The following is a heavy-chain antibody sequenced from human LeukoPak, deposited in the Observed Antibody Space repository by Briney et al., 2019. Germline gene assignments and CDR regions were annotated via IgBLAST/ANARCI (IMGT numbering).Heavy chain of an antibody. CDR2: INQDGSEK. CDR3: AKALWFGELLDAFDI. D-gene: IGHD3-10*01. Sequence: GGSLRLSCAASGFTFSSYWMSWVRQAPGKGLEWVANINQDGSEKYYVDSVKGRFTISRDNAKKSLYLQMNSLRAEDTAVYYCAKALWFGELLDAFDIWGQGTMVTVSS. V-gene: IGHV3-7*03. J-gene: IGHJ3*02. CDR1: GFTFSSYW.